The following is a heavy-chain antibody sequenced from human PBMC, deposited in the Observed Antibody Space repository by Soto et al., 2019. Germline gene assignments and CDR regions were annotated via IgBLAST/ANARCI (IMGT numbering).Heavy chain of an antibody. CDR3: ARVAGYCSGGSCDMEFYYYYYGMDV. V-gene: IGHV1-2*02. J-gene: IGHJ6*02. CDR1: GYTFTGYY. D-gene: IGHD2-15*01. CDR2: INPNSGGT. Sequence: GASVKVSCKASGYTFTGYYMHWVRQAPGQGLEWMGWINPNSGGTNYAQKFQGRVTMTRDTSISTAYMELSRLRSDDTAVYYCARVAGYCSGGSCDMEFYYYYYGMDVWGQGTTVTVSS.